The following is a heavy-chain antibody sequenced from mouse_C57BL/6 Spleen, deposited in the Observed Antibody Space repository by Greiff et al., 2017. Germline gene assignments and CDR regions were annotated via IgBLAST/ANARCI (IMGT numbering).Heavy chain of an antibody. CDR2: IRNKANGYTT. D-gene: IGHD2-3*01. V-gene: IGHV7-3*01. J-gene: IGHJ3*01. CDR1: GFTFTDYY. Sequence: EVKLVESGGGLVQPGGSLSLSCAASGFTFTDYYMSWVRQPPGKALEWLGFIRNKANGYTTEYSASVKGRLTISRDNSQSILYLQMNAQSAEDSATYDGASQYDGYSWFAYWGQGTLVTVSA. CDR3: ASQYDGYSWFAY.